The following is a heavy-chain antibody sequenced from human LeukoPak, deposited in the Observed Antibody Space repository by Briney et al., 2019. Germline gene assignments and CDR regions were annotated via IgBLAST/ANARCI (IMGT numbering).Heavy chain of an antibody. CDR2: IYDSGST. J-gene: IGHJ4*02. CDR3: ARRRTSMVRGVQFDY. Sequence: SETLSLTCTVSGGSISGSTYYWAWIRQSPGKGLEWIGSIYDSGSTYYTPSLKSRVTISVDTSKNQFSLKLSSVTAADTAVYYCARRRTSMVRGVQFDYWGQGTLVTVSS. D-gene: IGHD3-10*01. V-gene: IGHV4-39*01. CDR1: GGSISGSTYY.